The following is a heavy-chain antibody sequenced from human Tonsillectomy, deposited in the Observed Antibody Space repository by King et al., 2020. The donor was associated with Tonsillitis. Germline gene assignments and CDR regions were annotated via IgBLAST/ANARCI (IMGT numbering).Heavy chain of an antibody. D-gene: IGHD4-11*01. CDR1: GFTFSTYA. CDR3: ARDLHYIKPDY. CDR2: ISYDGSNR. Sequence: QLVQSGGGVVQTGRSLRLSCAASGFTFSTYAMHWVRQAPGKGLAWVAVISYDGSNRYYADSVKGRFTISRDNLKNTLYLQMNSLRPEDTAVYYCARDLHYIKPDYWGQGPLVTVSS. J-gene: IGHJ4*02. V-gene: IGHV3-30*04.